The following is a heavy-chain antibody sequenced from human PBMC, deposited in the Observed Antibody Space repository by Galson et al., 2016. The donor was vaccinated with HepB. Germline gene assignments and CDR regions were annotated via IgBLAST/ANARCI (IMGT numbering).Heavy chain of an antibody. D-gene: IGHD4-17*01. CDR3: ARQGDDYGLAY. CDR1: GYIFNSYW. V-gene: IGHV5-51*01. CDR2: IFPRDFDT. J-gene: IGHJ4*02. Sequence: QSGAEVKKPGESLKISCKGSGYIFNSYWIGWVRQMPGKGLEWMGIIFPRDFDTRYSPSFQGRVTISADMSLSTAYLQWNSLKASDTAIYYCARQGDDYGLAYWGQGALVTVSS.